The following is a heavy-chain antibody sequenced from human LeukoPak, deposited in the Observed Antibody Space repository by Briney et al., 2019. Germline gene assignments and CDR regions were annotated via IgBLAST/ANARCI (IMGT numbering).Heavy chain of an antibody. J-gene: IGHJ4*02. CDR2: ISWNSGSI. D-gene: IGHD3-10*01. CDR1: GFTFDDYD. V-gene: IGHV3-9*01. CDR3: AKGRYYGSGSYYSYYFDY. Sequence: PGRSLRLSCAASGFTFDDYDMHWVRQAPGKGLEWVSGISWNSGSIGYADSVKGRFTISRDNAKNSLYLQMNSLRAEDTALYYCAKGRYYGSGSYYSYYFDYWGQGTLVTVSS.